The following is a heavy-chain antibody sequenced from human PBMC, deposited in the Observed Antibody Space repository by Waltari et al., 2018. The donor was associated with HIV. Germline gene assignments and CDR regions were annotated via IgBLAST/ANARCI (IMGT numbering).Heavy chain of an antibody. CDR1: GFTFSSYW. Sequence: EVQLVESGGGLVQPGGSLRLSCAASGFTFSSYWMSWVRQAPGKGWEWVANINQDGSEKYYVDSVKGRFTISRDNAENSLYLQMNSLRAEDTAVYYCARGGFYGSGSKVNWGQGTLVTVSS. CDR2: INQDGSEK. J-gene: IGHJ4*02. V-gene: IGHV3-7*04. CDR3: ARGGFYGSGSKVN. D-gene: IGHD3-10*01.